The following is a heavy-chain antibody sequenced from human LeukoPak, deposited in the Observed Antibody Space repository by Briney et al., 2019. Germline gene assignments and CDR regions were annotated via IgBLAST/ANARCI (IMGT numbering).Heavy chain of an antibody. D-gene: IGHD6-19*01. Sequence: SETLSLTCTVSGGSISSYYWSWIRLPPGKGLEWIGYIHYSGSTNYNPPLKSRVTISVDTSKNQFSLKLSSVTAADTAVYYCAYSGLSLYYFDYWGQGTLVTVSS. CDR1: GGSISSYY. CDR3: AYSGLSLYYFDY. V-gene: IGHV4-59*01. CDR2: IHYSGST. J-gene: IGHJ4*02.